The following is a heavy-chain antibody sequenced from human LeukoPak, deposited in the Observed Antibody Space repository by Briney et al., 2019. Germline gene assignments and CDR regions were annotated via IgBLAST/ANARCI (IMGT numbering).Heavy chain of an antibody. V-gene: IGHV3-30*02. CDR1: GFTFSSYG. D-gene: IGHD1-26*01. CDR3: AKEGVGATTWLDY. J-gene: IGHJ4*02. CDR2: IRYDGSNK. Sequence: GGSLRLSCAASGFTFSSYGMHWVRQAPGKGLEWVAFIRYDGSNKYYADSVKGRFTISRDNSKNTLYLQMNSLRAEDTAVYYCAKEGVGATTWLDYWGQGTLVTVSS.